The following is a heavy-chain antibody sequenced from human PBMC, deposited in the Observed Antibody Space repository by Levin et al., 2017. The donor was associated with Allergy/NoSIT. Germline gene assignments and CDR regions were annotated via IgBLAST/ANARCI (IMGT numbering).Heavy chain of an antibody. D-gene: IGHD2-2*01. V-gene: IGHV3-53*01. CDR2: IYSGGST. J-gene: IGHJ4*02. CDR1: DLTVSSNY. CDR3: ASSAQSQPSIDY. Sequence: GGSLRLSCAASDLTVSSNYMSWVRQAPGKGLEWVSVIYSGGSTYYADSVKGRFTISRDNSRNTLYLQMNSLRVEDTAVYYCASSAQSQPSIDYWGQGTLVTVSS.